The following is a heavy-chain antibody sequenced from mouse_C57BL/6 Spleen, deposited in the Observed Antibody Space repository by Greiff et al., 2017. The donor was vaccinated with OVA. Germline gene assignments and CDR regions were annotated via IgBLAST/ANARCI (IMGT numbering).Heavy chain of an antibody. CDR3: ARYYYGGGYFDV. CDR1: GFTFSDYG. D-gene: IGHD1-1*01. J-gene: IGHJ1*03. CDR2: ISSGSSTI. V-gene: IGHV5-17*01. Sequence: EVKLVESGGGLVKPGGSLKLSCAASGFTFSDYGMHWVRQAPEKGLEWVAYISSGSSTIYYADTVKGRFTISRDNAKTTLFLQMTSLRSEDTAMYYCARYYYGGGYFDVWGTGTTVTVSS.